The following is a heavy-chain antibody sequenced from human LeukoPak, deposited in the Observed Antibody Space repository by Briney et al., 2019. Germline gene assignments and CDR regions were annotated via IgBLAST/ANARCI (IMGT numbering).Heavy chain of an antibody. CDR1: GFTVSSNY. D-gene: IGHD5-18*01. Sequence: GGSLRLSCAASGFTVSSNYMTWVRQAPGEGLEWVSILYSGGSTYCADSVKGRFTISRDNSKNTLYLQMNSLRAEDTAVYYCARMDTALVHFDYWGQGTLVTVSS. CDR2: LYSGGST. J-gene: IGHJ4*02. V-gene: IGHV3-53*01. CDR3: ARMDTALVHFDY.